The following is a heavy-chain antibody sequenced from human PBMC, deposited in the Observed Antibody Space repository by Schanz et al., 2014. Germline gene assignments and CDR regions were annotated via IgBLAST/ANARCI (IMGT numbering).Heavy chain of an antibody. D-gene: IGHD6-19*01. V-gene: IGHV3-66*01. Sequence: EVQLVESGGGLVQPGGSLRLSCAASGFTVSSNYMSWVRQAPGKGLEWVSITYSGGSTYYADSVKGRFTISRDNSKNTLYLLMNSLRAEDTAVYYCAKDLISGWSGFDYWGQGTLATVSS. J-gene: IGHJ4*02. CDR1: GFTVSSNY. CDR2: TYSGGST. CDR3: AKDLISGWSGFDY.